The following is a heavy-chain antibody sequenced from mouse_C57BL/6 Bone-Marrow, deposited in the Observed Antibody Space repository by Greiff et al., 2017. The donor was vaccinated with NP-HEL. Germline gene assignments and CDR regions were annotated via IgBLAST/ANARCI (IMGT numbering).Heavy chain of an antibody. J-gene: IGHJ1*03. CDR2: IRSKSSNYAT. V-gene: IGHV10-3*01. CDR1: GFTFNTYA. D-gene: IGHD1-1*01. CDR3: VRERDTVVATKYFDV. Sequence: EVQLVESGGGLVQPKGSLKLSCAASGFTFNTYAMHWVRQAPGKGLEWVARIRSKSSNYATYYADSVKDRFTISRDDSQSMLYLQMNNLKTEDTAMYYCVRERDTVVATKYFDVWGTGTTVTVSS.